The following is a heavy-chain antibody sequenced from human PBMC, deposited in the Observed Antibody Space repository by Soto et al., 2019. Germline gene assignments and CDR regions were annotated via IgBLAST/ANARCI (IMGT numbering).Heavy chain of an antibody. CDR3: ASSGRYCSSTSCYSN. J-gene: IGHJ4*02. CDR2: IYYSGGT. D-gene: IGHD2-2*01. Sequence: SETLSLTCSVSGGSISSYYWSWIRQPPGKGLEWIGYIYYSGGTNYNPSLKSRVTISVDTSKNQFSLKLSSVTAADTAVYYCASSGRYCSSTSCYSNWGQGTLVTVSS. V-gene: IGHV4-59*08. CDR1: GGSISSYY.